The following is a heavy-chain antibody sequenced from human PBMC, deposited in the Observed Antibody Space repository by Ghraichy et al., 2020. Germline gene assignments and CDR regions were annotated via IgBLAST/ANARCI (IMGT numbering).Heavy chain of an antibody. J-gene: IGHJ6*02. V-gene: IGHV3-48*02. CDR1: GFTFSSYS. Sequence: GGSLRLSCAASGFTFSSYSMNWVRQAPGKGLEWVSYISSSSTIYYADSVKGRFTISRDNAKNSLYLQMNSLRDEDTAVYYCAREKLSIAAAGTGYYYYGMDVWGQGTTVTVSS. CDR3: AREKLSIAAAGTGYYYYGMDV. D-gene: IGHD6-13*01. CDR2: ISSSSTI.